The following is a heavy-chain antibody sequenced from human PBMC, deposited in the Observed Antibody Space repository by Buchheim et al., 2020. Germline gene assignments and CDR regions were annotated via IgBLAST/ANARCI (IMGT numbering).Heavy chain of an antibody. D-gene: IGHD3-16*02. J-gene: IGHJ4*02. Sequence: QVQLVESGGGLVKPGGSLRLSCAASGFTFSDYYMSWIRQAPGKGLEWVSYISSSSSYTNYADSVKGRFTISRDNAKNSLYLQMNSLRAEDTAVYYCARVIYDYVWGSYRGYYFDYWGQGT. CDR3: ARVIYDYVWGSYRGYYFDY. CDR1: GFTFSDYY. CDR2: ISSSSSYT. V-gene: IGHV3-11*06.